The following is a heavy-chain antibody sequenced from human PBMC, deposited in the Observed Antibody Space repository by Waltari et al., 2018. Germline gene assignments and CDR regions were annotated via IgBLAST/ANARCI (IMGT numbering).Heavy chain of an antibody. CDR3: ARDHYDFGGWFDP. CDR2: IYYSGST. Sequence: QVQLQESGPGLVKPSETLSLTCTVSGGSISSHYWSWIRQPPGKGLEWIGYIYYSGSTNYNPSPKSRVTISVDTSKNQFSRKLSSVTAADTAVYYCARDHYDFGGWFDPWGQGTLVTVSS. J-gene: IGHJ5*02. V-gene: IGHV4-59*11. CDR1: GGSISSHY. D-gene: IGHD3-3*01.